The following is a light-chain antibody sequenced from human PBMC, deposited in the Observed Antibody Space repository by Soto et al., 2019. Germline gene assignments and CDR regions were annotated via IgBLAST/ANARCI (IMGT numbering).Light chain of an antibody. Sequence: EIVLTQSPGTLSLSPGERANLSCRADRSVSDTHLTWFQQKPDQAPRLLIFGTAKRAPGIPDRFSGSGSGTDVTLTISRLEPDDFAVYYCQHYGVSSWTFVQGTKVEIK. CDR2: GTA. V-gene: IGKV3-20*01. CDR3: QHYGVSSWT. CDR1: RSVSDTH. J-gene: IGKJ1*01.